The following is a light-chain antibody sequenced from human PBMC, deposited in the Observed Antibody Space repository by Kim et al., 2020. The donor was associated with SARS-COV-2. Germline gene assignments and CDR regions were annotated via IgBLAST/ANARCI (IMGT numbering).Light chain of an antibody. CDR1: SSDVGGYNY. Sequence: QSINIACTGTSSDVGGYNYVSWYQQHPGKAPKLMIYDVSNRPSGVSNRFSGSKSGNTASLTISGLQAEDEADYYCSSYTSSSTPVVFGGGTKLTVL. V-gene: IGLV2-14*03. CDR3: SSYTSSSTPVV. CDR2: DVS. J-gene: IGLJ2*01.